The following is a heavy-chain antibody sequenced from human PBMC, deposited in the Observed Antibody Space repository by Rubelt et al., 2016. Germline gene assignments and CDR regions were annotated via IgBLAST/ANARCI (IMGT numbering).Heavy chain of an antibody. CDR1: GCSIRSSSYY. V-gene: IGHV4-39*07. D-gene: IGHD1-26*01. Sequence: QLQLQESGPGLVKPSETLSLTCTVSGCSIRSSSYYWGWIRQPPGKGLEWIGYIYYSGSTYYHPSLKSRVTISVDTSKNQFSLKLSSVTAADTAVYYCARDLGSSGSVDYWGQGTLVTVSS. CDR2: IYYSGST. J-gene: IGHJ4*02. CDR3: ARDLGSSGSVDY.